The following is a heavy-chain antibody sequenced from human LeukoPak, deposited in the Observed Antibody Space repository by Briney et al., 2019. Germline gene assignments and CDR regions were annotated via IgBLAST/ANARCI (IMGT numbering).Heavy chain of an antibody. D-gene: IGHD3-22*01. CDR3: PRALGYYDSSGGHYFDY. Sequence: SETLSLTCTVSGGSISSGGYYWSWIRQHPGKGLEWIGYIYYSGSTYYNPSLKSRVTISVDTSKNQFSLKLSSVTAADTAVYYCPRALGYYDSSGGHYFDYWGQGTLVTVSS. J-gene: IGHJ4*02. V-gene: IGHV4-31*03. CDR1: GGSISSGGYY. CDR2: IYYSGST.